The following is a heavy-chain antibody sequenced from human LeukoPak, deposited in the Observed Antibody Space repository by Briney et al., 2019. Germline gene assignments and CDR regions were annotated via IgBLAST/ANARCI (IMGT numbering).Heavy chain of an antibody. CDR2: ISGSGGST. J-gene: IGHJ4*02. CDR3: AKAVVVIPYFDY. CDR1: GFTFSSYG. Sequence: PGGSLRLSCAASGFTFSSYGMSWVRQAPGKGLEWVSAISGSGGSTYYADSVKGRFTISRDNSKNTLYLQMNSLRAEDTAVYYCAKAVVVIPYFDYWGQGTLVTVSS. D-gene: IGHD3-22*01. V-gene: IGHV3-23*01.